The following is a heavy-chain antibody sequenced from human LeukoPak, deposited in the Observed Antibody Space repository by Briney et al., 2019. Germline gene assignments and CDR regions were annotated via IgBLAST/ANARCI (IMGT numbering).Heavy chain of an antibody. CDR3: ASRIPYDSSSY. D-gene: IGHD3-22*01. CDR2: ISSDGSST. J-gene: IGHJ4*02. Sequence: SGGSLRLSCAASGFTFSSYWMHWVRQGPGKGLVWVSRISSDGSSTDYADSVKGRFTISRDNAKNTLYLQMNSLRAEDTAVYYCASRIPYDSSSYWGQGTLVTVSS. CDR1: GFTFSSYW. V-gene: IGHV3-74*01.